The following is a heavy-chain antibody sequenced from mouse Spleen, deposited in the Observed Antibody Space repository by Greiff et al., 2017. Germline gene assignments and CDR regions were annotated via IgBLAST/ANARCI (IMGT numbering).Heavy chain of an antibody. Sequence: VQLQQSGPELVKPGASVKISCKASGYTFTDYYMNWVKQSHGKSLEWIGDINPNNGGTSYNQKFKGKATLTVDKSSSTAYMELRSLTSEDSAVYYCARPDYDRWYFDVWGAGTTVTVSS. CDR1: GYTFTDYY. CDR3: ARPDYDRWYFDV. J-gene: IGHJ1*01. V-gene: IGHV1-26*01. D-gene: IGHD2-4*01. CDR2: INPNNGGT.